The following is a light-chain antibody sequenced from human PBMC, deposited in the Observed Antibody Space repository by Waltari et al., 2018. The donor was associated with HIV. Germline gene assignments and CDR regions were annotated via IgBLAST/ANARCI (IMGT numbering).Light chain of an antibody. CDR2: DAS. Sequence: AIQLTPSPSSLSASVGDRVTISCRASQGIGSSLVWYQQKSGNSPKLLIYDASSLESGVPSRFSGSGSGTDFTLTISSLQPEDFATYYCQQFKSYPITFGQGTRLEIK. V-gene: IGKV1-13*02. J-gene: IGKJ5*01. CDR3: QQFKSYPIT. CDR1: QGIGSS.